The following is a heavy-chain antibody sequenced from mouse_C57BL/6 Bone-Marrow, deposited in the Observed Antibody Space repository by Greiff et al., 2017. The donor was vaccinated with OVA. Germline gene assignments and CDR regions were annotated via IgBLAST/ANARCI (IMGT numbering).Heavy chain of an antibody. CDR1: GFTFSDFY. D-gene: IGHD1-1*01. CDR3: ARDAYYYGSSDYYAMDY. J-gene: IGHJ4*01. V-gene: IGHV7-1*01. Sequence: EVKVVESGGGLVQSGRSLRLSCATSGFTFSDFYMEWVRQAPGKGLEWIAASRNKANDYTTEYSASVKGRFIVSRDTSQSILYLQMNALRAEDTAIYYCARDAYYYGSSDYYAMDYWGQGTSVTVSS. CDR2: SRNKANDYTT.